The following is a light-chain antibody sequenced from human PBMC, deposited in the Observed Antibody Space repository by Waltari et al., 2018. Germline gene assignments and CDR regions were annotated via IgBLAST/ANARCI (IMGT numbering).Light chain of an antibody. CDR2: QTN. J-gene: IGLJ2*01. Sequence: SYDLTQPPSVSVSPGQTANIICSGDKLGLTYGWWYQQKTGRSPRLVIYQTNKRPSGVPERCSGSNSGNAATLTISGTQAMDEADYFCQAWDGSTVLFGGGTKLTVL. CDR1: KLGLTY. CDR3: QAWDGSTVL. V-gene: IGLV3-1*01.